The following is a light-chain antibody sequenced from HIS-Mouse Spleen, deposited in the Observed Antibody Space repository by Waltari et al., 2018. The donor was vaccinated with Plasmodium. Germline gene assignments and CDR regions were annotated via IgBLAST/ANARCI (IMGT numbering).Light chain of an antibody. CDR3: YSTDSSGNHRV. Sequence: SYELTQPPSVSVSPGQTARITCSGDALPNKYAYWYQQKSGQAPVLVIYEDSKRPSGMRERFSGSSSGTMATLTISGAQVEDEADYYCYSTDSSGNHRVFGGGTKLTVL. J-gene: IGLJ3*02. CDR1: ALPNKY. CDR2: EDS. V-gene: IGLV3-10*01.